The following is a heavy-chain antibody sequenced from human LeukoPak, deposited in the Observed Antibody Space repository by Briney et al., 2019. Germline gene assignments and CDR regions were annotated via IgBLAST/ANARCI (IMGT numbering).Heavy chain of an antibody. CDR1: GGSIGNIDW. CDR2: IFHTGTA. J-gene: IGHJ3*02. V-gene: IGHV4/OR15-8*01. CDR3: ARVPVKKYSGSYYVRGAFDI. D-gene: IGHD1-26*01. Sequence: SETLSLTCVVSGGSIGNIDWWSWVRQPPGKGLEWIGEIFHTGTANYNPSLKSRLTISVDTSKNQFSLRLNSVTAAGTAVYYCARVPVKKYSGSYYVRGAFDIWGQGTMVTVSS.